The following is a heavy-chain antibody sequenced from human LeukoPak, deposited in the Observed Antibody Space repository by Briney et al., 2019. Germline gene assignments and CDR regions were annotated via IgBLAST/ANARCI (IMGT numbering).Heavy chain of an antibody. CDR3: ARDHKVSDALDI. V-gene: IGHV3-72*01. CDR1: GFTFSDRY. Sequence: PGGSLRLSCAASGFTFSDRYMDWVRQAPGKGLEWVGRIRDKANSYTTEYAASVKGRFTMSRDDSKNSLYLQMNSLKTEDTAVYYCARDHKVSDALDIWGQGTMVTVSS. D-gene: IGHD2-8*01. J-gene: IGHJ3*02. CDR2: IRDKANSYTT.